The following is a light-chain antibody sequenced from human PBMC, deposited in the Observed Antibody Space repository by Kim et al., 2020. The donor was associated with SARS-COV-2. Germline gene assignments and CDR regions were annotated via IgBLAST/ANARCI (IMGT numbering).Light chain of an antibody. CDR3: HQYNNWPHT. Sequence: SVPPGESATHACRASQSVSSNLAWYQQKPGQAPRLLIFGASIRATGIPTRLSGSGSETEFTLTISSLQSEDFAVYYCHQYNNWPHTFGQGTKLEI. CDR1: QSVSSN. J-gene: IGKJ2*01. V-gene: IGKV3-15*01. CDR2: GAS.